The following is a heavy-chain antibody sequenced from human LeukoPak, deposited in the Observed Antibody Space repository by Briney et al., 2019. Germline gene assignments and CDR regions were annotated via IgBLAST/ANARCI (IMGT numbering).Heavy chain of an antibody. CDR3: ARDSRYCSGGSCYPILFDL. J-gene: IGHJ5*02. Sequence: ASVKVSCKASGYTFTSYGISWVRQAPGQGLDWMGWISAYNGNTNYAQKLQGRVTMTTDTSTSTAYMELRSLRSEDTAVYYCARDSRYCSGGSCYPILFDLWGEGTLVTVSS. CDR1: GYTFTSYG. CDR2: ISAYNGNT. D-gene: IGHD2-15*01. V-gene: IGHV1-18*04.